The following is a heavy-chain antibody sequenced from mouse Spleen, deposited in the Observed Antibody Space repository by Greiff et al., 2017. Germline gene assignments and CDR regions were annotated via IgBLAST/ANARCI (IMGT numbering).Heavy chain of an antibody. CDR1: GYTFTDYY. V-gene: IGHV1-26*01. CDR3: ARDYYDGSYPY. D-gene: IGHD1-1*01. J-gene: IGHJ4*01. CDR2: INPNNGGT. Sequence: VQLQQSGPELVKPGASVKISCKASGYTFTDYYMNWVKQSHGKSLEWIGDINPNNGGTSYNQKFKGKATLTVDKSSSTAYMELRSLTSEDSAVYYCARDYYDGSYPYWGQGTSVTVSS.